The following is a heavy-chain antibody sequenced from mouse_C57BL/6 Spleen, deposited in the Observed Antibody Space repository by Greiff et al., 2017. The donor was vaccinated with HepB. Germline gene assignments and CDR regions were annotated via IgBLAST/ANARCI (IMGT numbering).Heavy chain of an antibody. CDR2: IDPANGNT. Sequence: VQLKESVAELVRPGASVKLSCTASGFNIKNTYMHWVKQRPEQGLEWIGRIDPANGNTKYAPKFQGKATITADTSSNTAYLQLSSLTSEDTAIYYCARPTVVANPYFDYWGQGTTLTVSS. CDR1: GFNIKNTY. CDR3: ARPTVVANPYFDY. V-gene: IGHV14-3*01. J-gene: IGHJ2*01. D-gene: IGHD1-1*01.